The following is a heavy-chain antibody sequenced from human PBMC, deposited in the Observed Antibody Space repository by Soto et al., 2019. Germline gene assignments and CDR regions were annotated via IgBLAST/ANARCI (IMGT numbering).Heavy chain of an antibody. D-gene: IGHD3-9*01. V-gene: IGHV1-24*01. J-gene: IGHJ5*02. CDR1: GYTLTELS. CDR2: FDPEDGET. Sequence: GASVKVSCKVSGYTLTELSMHWVRQAPGKGLEWMGGFDPEDGETIYAQKFQGRDTMTEDTSTDTAYMELSSLRSEDTAVYYCATQYYDILTGYYIPGWFDPCGQGTRVTVAS. CDR3: ATQYYDILTGYYIPGWFDP.